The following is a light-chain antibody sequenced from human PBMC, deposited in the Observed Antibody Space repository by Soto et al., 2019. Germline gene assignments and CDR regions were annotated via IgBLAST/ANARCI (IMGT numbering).Light chain of an antibody. Sequence: EIVLTQSPATLSLSPGERATLCCRASQSVSSYLVWYQQKPGQAPRLLIYDASNRAPGIPARFSGSGSGTDFTLTISSLEPEDFAVYYCQQRSDWPPLTFGGGTKVEIK. J-gene: IGKJ4*01. CDR2: DAS. CDR3: QQRSDWPPLT. CDR1: QSVSSY. V-gene: IGKV3-11*01.